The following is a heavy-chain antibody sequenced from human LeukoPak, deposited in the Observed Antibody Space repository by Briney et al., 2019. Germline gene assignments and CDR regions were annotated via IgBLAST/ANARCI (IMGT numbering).Heavy chain of an antibody. J-gene: IGHJ6*03. Sequence: SETLSLTCTVSGYSISSGYYWGWIRPPPGKELEWIGSVYHSGTTYYNPSLKSRVTISVDTSKNQFSLKLSSVTAADTAVYYCARETYYYDSSGYYTPDQYYYYMDVWGKGTTVTVSS. CDR2: VYHSGTT. CDR1: GYSISSGYY. CDR3: ARETYYYDSSGYYTPDQYYYYMDV. V-gene: IGHV4-38-2*02. D-gene: IGHD3-22*01.